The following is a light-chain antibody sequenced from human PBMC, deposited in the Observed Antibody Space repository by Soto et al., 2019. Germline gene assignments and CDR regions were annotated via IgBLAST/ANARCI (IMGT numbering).Light chain of an antibody. J-gene: IGKJ1*01. Sequence: DIQMTQSPSSVSASVGDRVTITCRASQGISSWLAWYQQKPGKAPKLLIYAAASLQSGVPLRFNGCGSGAYFKLTIRSLQPEAVASYYGQQANSFPVTCGQGTKVEIK. V-gene: IGKV1-12*01. CDR2: AAA. CDR3: QQANSFPVT. CDR1: QGISSW.